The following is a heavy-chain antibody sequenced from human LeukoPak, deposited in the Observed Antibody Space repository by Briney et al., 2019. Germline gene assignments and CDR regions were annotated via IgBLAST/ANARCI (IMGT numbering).Heavy chain of an antibody. J-gene: IGHJ6*02. Sequence: GGALRLSCAASGLTSSNYWMAWVPQAPGTRLEWVAPINEGGSGQYYVDSVKGRFTISRDNAENTLFLQMNSLRVEDTAVYYCARDGAVSVGDYYGMDVWGQGTTVTVS. CDR2: INEGGSGQ. CDR1: GLTSSNYW. CDR3: ARDGAVSVGDYYGMDV. V-gene: IGHV3-7*01. D-gene: IGHD3-10*01.